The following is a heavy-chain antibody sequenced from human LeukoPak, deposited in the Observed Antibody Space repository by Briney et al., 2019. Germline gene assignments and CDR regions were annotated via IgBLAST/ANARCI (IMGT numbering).Heavy chain of an antibody. V-gene: IGHV3-15*01. CDR1: VFTFSDAW. J-gene: IGHJ4*02. D-gene: IGHD1-26*01. CDR2: IKTKTEGETT. Sequence: KPGGCLRLSCAASVFTFSDAWMSWVSQAPGKGLEWVGRIKTKTEGETTDYAAPVKGRLTVSRDDQKNTMYLQMNSLKTEDTAVYYCPTVQAGSNYEPFDYWGQGTLVTVSS. CDR3: PTVQAGSNYEPFDY.